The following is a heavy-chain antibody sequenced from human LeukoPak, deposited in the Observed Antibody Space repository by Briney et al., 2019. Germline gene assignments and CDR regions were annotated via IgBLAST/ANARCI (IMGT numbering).Heavy chain of an antibody. CDR3: AHGITIFGGTAFDV. D-gene: IGHD3-3*01. Sequence: GGSLRLSCAASGFTFSSYAMHWVRQAPGKGLEWVAVISYDGSNKYYADSVKGRFTISRDNSKNTLYLQMNSLRAEDTAVYYCAHGITIFGGTAFDVWGQGTMVTVSS. CDR1: GFTFSSYA. V-gene: IGHV3-30-3*01. CDR2: ISYDGSNK. J-gene: IGHJ3*01.